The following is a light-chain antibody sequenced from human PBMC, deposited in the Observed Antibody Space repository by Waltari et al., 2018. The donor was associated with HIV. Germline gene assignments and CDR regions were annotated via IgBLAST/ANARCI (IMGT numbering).Light chain of an antibody. CDR2: WAS. V-gene: IGKV4-1*01. J-gene: IGKJ1*01. CDR1: QSLLYSANNKNY. Sequence: DIVMTQSPDSLAVSLGERAPINCTSSQSLLYSANNKNYLAWSQQRPGQPPKLLIYWASARESGVPDRFSGSGSGTDFTLTISSLQADDVAVYYCHQYFSAPWTFGQGTKVEIK. CDR3: HQYFSAPWT.